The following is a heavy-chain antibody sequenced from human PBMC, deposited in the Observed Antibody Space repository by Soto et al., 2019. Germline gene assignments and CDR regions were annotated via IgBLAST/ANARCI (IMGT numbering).Heavy chain of an antibody. CDR1: GGTFSSYA. Sequence: VKVSCKASGGTFSSYAVSWVRQAPGQGLEWMGGIIPIFGTANYAQKFQDRVTITADESTNTAYMELSSLRSEDTAVYYCAAVLGRATTYVDYWGQGTLVTVSS. D-gene: IGHD1-26*01. CDR3: AAVLGRATTYVDY. CDR2: IIPIFGTA. V-gene: IGHV1-69*13. J-gene: IGHJ4*02.